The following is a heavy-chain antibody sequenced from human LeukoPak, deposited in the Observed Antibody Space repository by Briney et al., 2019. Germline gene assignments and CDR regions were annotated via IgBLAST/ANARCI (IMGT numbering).Heavy chain of an antibody. CDR1: GYTFTNYF. J-gene: IGHJ4*02. CDR3: ATERPHSCYFNY. D-gene: IGHD2-15*01. Sequence: ASVKVSCKASGYTFTNYFTHWVRQAPGQGLAWVGIIKDSGSRTIYAQNSQGRVTMTSDTSTSTVYMELSSLTSEDTAVYYCATERPHSCYFNYWGQGSLVTVSS. CDR2: IKDSGSRT. V-gene: IGHV1-46*01.